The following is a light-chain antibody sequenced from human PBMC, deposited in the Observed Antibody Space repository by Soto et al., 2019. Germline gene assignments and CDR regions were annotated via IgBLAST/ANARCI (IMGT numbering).Light chain of an antibody. V-gene: IGLV2-14*01. CDR2: DVS. J-gene: IGLJ3*02. CDR3: SSYTVSSSVV. CDR1: SSDVGGYNY. Sequence: QSALTQPASVSGSPGQSITISCTGTSSDVGGYNYVSWYQQHPGKAPKLMIYDVSNRPFGVSNRFPGSKSGNTASLTISGLQAEDEADYYCSSYTVSSSVVFGGGTKLTVL.